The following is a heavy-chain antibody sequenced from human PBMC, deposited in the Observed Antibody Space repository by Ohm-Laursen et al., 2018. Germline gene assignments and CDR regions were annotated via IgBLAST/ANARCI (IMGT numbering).Heavy chain of an antibody. CDR3: ARDRPTAITGFDY. CDR1: GGSISPYY. D-gene: IGHD2-21*02. J-gene: IGHJ4*02. Sequence: SDTLSLTCTVSGGSISPYYWSWIRQSPAKGLEWIGFVYYSGNTNYNPSLKSRVTMSVDTSKNHFSLKLTSVTAADTAVYYCARDRPTAITGFDYWGQGTLVTVSS. V-gene: IGHV4-59*07. CDR2: VYYSGNT.